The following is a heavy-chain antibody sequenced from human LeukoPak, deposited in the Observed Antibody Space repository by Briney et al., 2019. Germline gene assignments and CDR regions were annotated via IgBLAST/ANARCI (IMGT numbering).Heavy chain of an antibody. Sequence: GASVKVSCKASGYTFTSYGISWVRQAPGQGLEWMGWISAYNGNTNYAQKLQGRVTMTTDTSTGTAYMELRSLRSDDTAVYYCARSLLLWFGELNRRSYFDYWGQGTLVTVSS. CDR1: GYTFTSYG. CDR2: ISAYNGNT. CDR3: ARSLLLWFGELNRRSYFDY. V-gene: IGHV1-18*01. J-gene: IGHJ4*02. D-gene: IGHD3-10*01.